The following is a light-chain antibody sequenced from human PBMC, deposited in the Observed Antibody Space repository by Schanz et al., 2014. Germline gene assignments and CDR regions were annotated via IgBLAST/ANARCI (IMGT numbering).Light chain of an antibody. V-gene: IGLV2-14*02. CDR1: SSDVGSYNL. Sequence: QSALTQPASVSGSPGQSITISCTGTSSDVGSYNLVSWYQQHPGKAPKLMIYDVTNRPSGVSNRFSGSKSGNTASLTISGLQAEDEANYYCQSYDNSLSVVVFGGGTKLTVL. J-gene: IGLJ2*01. CDR2: DVT. CDR3: QSYDNSLSVVV.